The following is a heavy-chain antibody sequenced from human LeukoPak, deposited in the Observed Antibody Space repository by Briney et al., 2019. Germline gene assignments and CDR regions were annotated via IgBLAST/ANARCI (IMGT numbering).Heavy chain of an antibody. V-gene: IGHV3-53*01. D-gene: IGHD1-14*01. CDR1: GFTFSNYW. Sequence: GGSLRLSCAASGFTFSNYWMSWVRQAPGKGLECVSLIYTGGATYYADSVKGRFTMSRDTSKNTLYLLLNSLRAEDTAVYYCARPQTVTGPFDYWGLGTLVTVSS. CDR2: IYTGGAT. CDR3: ARPQTVTGPFDY. J-gene: IGHJ4*02.